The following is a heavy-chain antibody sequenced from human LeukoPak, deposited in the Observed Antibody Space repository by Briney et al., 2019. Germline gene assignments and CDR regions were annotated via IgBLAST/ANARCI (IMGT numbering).Heavy chain of an antibody. CDR1: GFTFNNYS. CDR2: ITSHSAYI. D-gene: IGHD3-22*01. J-gene: IGHJ3*02. Sequence: GGSLRLSCAASGFTFNNYSIHWVRQAPGKGLEWVSSITSHSAYISYADSVKGRFTISRDNAKNSLYLQMNSLRAEDTALYYCARDKAHRYYYDSSGYYYDAFDIWGQGTMVTVSS. V-gene: IGHV3-21*04. CDR3: ARDKAHRYYYDSSGYYYDAFDI.